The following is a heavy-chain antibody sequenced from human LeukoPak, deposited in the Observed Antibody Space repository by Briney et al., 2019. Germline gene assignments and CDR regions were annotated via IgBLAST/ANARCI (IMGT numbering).Heavy chain of an antibody. CDR2: IYYSGST. J-gene: IGHJ4*02. CDR1: GGSISSGGYY. D-gene: IGHD6-13*01. V-gene: IGHV4-31*03. Sequence: SQTLSLTCTVSGGSISSGGYYWSWIRQHPGKGLEWIGYIYYSGSTYYNPSLKSRVTISVDTSKNQFSLKLSSVTAADTAVYYCAVGIAAAGMPFDYWGQGTLVTVSS. CDR3: AVGIAAAGMPFDY.